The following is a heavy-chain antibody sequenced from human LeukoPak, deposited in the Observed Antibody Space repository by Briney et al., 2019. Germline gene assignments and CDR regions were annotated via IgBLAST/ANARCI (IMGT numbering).Heavy chain of an antibody. J-gene: IGHJ4*02. CDR2: IIPIFGTA. CDR1: GGTFSSYA. CDR3: ARRSLGGSGSYYNVPYFDY. Sequence: SVKVSCKASGGTFSSYAISWVRQAPGQGLEWMGGIIPIFGTANYAQMFQGRVTITADESTSTAYMELSSLRSEDTAVYYCARRSLGGSGSYYNVPYFDYWGQGTLVTVSS. D-gene: IGHD3-10*01. V-gene: IGHV1-69*13.